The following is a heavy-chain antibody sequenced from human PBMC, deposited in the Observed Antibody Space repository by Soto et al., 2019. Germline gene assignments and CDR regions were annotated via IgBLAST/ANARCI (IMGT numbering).Heavy chain of an antibody. CDR1: GYTFTGYY. D-gene: IGHD6-19*01. V-gene: IGHV1-2*02. CDR3: ARGSIAVAGLYGMDV. Sequence: AASVKVSFKVSGYTFTGYYMHWVRQAPGQGLEWMGWINPNSGGTNYAQKFQGRVTMTRDTSISTAYMELSRLRSDDTAVYYCARGSIAVAGLYGMDVWGQGTTVTVSS. J-gene: IGHJ6*02. CDR2: INPNSGGT.